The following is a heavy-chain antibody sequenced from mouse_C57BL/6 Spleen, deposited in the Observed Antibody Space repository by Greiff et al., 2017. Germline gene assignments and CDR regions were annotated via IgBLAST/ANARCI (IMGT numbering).Heavy chain of an antibody. Sequence: QVQLQQPGAELVRPGTSVQLSCKASGYTFTSYWMHWVKQRPGQGLEWIGVIDPSDSYTNYNQKFKGTATLTVDTSSSTAYMQLSSLTSEDSAVYYCARVWLPDYFDYWGQGTTLTVSS. CDR1: GYTFTSYW. CDR3: ARVWLPDYFDY. CDR2: IDPSDSYT. J-gene: IGHJ2*01. D-gene: IGHD2-2*01. V-gene: IGHV1-59*01.